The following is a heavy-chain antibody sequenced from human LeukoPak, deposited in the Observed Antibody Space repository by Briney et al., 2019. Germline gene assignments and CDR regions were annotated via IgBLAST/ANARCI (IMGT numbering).Heavy chain of an antibody. CDR3: ARLTIAAAGTSFDY. CDR2: IYYSGGT. V-gene: IGHV4-59*08. J-gene: IGHJ4*02. D-gene: IGHD6-13*01. Sequence: SETLSLTCTVSGGSISSYYWSWIRQPPGKGLEWIGYIYYSGGTNYNPSLKSRVTISVDTSKNQFSLKLSSVTAADTAVYYCARLTIAAAGTSFDYWGQGTLVTVSS. CDR1: GGSISSYY.